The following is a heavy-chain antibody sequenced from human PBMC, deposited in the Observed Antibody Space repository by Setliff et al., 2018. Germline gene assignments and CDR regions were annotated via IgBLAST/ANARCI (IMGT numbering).Heavy chain of an antibody. CDR2: IKQDGSEE. D-gene: IGHD2-21*01. CDR1: GLTFNKHW. J-gene: IGHJ4*02. Sequence: GGSLRLSCAASGLTFNKHWMTWVRQAPGKGLEWVANIKQDGSEEYYVDSVRGRFTISRDNAHNSLYLQMNNLRVEDTAVYYCTTRYHNPGDGYMAVFDFWGQGSLVTVPQ. CDR3: TTRYHNPGDGYMAVFDF. V-gene: IGHV3-7*03.